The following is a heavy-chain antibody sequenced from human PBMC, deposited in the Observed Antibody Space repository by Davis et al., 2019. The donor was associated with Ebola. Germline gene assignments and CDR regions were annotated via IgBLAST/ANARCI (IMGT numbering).Heavy chain of an antibody. D-gene: IGHD2-21*01. Sequence: ASVKVSCKASGYTFTSYAMHWVRQAPGQRLEWMGWINAGNGNTKYSQKFQGRVTITRDTSASTAYMELSSLRSEDTAVYYCARVVVLSHPHDAFDIWGQGTMVTVSS. V-gene: IGHV1-3*01. CDR3: ARVVVLSHPHDAFDI. CDR2: INAGNGNT. CDR1: GYTFTSYA. J-gene: IGHJ3*02.